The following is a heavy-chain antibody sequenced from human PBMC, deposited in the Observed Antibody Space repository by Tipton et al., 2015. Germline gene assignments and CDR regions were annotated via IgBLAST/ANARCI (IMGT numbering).Heavy chain of an antibody. CDR1: GGSVSSGSYY. V-gene: IGHV4-61*01. CDR2: ISFSDTT. J-gene: IGHJ4*02. Sequence: TLSLTCTVSGGSVSSGSYYWSWIRQPPGKGLEWIGYISFSDTTNYNPSLKSRVTISVDTSKTQFSLKMSSVTASDTAVYYCARARGRHGGLFDSWGQGTLVTVSS. CDR3: ARARGRHGGLFDS. D-gene: IGHD4-23*01.